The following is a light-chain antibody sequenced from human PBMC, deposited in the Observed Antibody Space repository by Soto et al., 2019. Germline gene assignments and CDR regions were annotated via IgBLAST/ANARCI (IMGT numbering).Light chain of an antibody. CDR1: QAVNTR. CDR3: HQRQSWPRI. J-gene: IGKJ1*01. CDR2: LTS. V-gene: IGKV3-11*01. Sequence: EIVLTQSPATLSSFPGDRVTLSCRASQAVNTRLAWYQHKPGQAPRLLIYLTSNRAAGIPARFSGSGSGTDFTLTISDXEPEDFAVYYCHQRQSWPRIFGQGTKVDIK.